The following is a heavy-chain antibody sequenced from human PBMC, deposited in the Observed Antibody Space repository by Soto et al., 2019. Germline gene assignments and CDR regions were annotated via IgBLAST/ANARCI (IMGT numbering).Heavy chain of an antibody. J-gene: IGHJ5*02. V-gene: IGHV5-51*01. D-gene: IGHD5-12*01. Sequence: GESLKISCKGSGYSFTRHWIGWVRQMPGKGLEWMGIIYPDDSDTRYSPSFQGQVTISADKSSSTAYLQWSSLKASDTAMYYCARRYSGYDYWFDPWGQGTLVTVSS. CDR3: ARRYSGYDYWFDP. CDR1: GYSFTRHW. CDR2: IYPDDSDT.